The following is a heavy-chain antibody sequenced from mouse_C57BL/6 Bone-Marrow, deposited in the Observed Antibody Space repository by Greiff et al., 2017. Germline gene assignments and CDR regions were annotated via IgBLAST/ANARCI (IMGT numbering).Heavy chain of an antibody. CDR2: FYPRSGNT. J-gene: IGHJ3*01. Sequence: QVQLQQSGAELARPGASVKLSCKASGYTFTSYGIGWVKQSTGQGLEWIGEFYPRSGNTYYNEKFKGTDTLTADKSSSTEYMVLRCLTSEDSAVYFCASPHFGSVFAFWGQGTLVTVSA. V-gene: IGHV1-81*01. CDR1: GYTFTSYG. CDR3: ASPHFGSVFAF. D-gene: IGHD1-1*01.